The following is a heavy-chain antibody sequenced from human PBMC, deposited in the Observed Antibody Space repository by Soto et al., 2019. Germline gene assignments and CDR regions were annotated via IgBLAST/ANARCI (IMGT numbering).Heavy chain of an antibody. D-gene: IGHD3-10*01. J-gene: IGHJ6*02. Sequence: SETLSLTCAVYGGSFSGYYWSWIRQPPGKGLEWIGEINHSGSTNYNPSLKSRVTISVDTSKNQFSLKLSSVTAADTAVYYCARGLLLWFGELVEQLDYGMDVWGQGTTVTVSS. CDR3: ARGLLLWFGELVEQLDYGMDV. CDR1: GGSFSGYY. V-gene: IGHV4-34*01. CDR2: INHSGST.